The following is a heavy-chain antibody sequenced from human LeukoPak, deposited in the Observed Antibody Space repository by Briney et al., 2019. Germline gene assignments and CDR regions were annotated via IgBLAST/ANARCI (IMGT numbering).Heavy chain of an antibody. D-gene: IGHD5-24*01. J-gene: IGHJ3*02. CDR2: IYYSGST. CDR3: AKSREEIRGLDAFDI. Sequence: SETLSLTCSVSGGSISRDDYCWTWIRQHPWKGLEWIGYIYYSGSTYYNPSLKSRVALSVDTSKNQFSLKLSSLTAADTAVYYCAKSREEIRGLDAFDIWGQGTMVTVSS. V-gene: IGHV4-31*03. CDR1: GGSISRDDYC.